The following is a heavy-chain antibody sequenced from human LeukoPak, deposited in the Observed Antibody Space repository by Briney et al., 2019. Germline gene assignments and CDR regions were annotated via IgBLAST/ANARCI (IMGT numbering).Heavy chain of an antibody. Sequence: TSETLSLTCTVSGGSISSGGYYWSWIRQHPGKGLEWIGCIYYSGSTYYNPSLKSRVTISVDTSKNQFSLKLSSVTAADTAVYYCARDKDDSSGYYSVGYFDYWGQGTLVTVSS. CDR3: ARDKDDSSGYYSVGYFDY. J-gene: IGHJ4*02. D-gene: IGHD3-22*01. CDR2: IYYSGST. CDR1: GGSISSGGYY. V-gene: IGHV4-31*03.